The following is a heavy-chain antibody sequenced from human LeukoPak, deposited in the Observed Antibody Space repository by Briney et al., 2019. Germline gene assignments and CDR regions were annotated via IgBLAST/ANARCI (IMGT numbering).Heavy chain of an antibody. D-gene: IGHD6-19*01. Sequence: GESLQISCQGSGYMFTSYWIGWARRLPGKGLEWMGVIYPGDSNTRYSPSFQGQVTISADESISTAYLQWSSLRASDTAMYYCVRRGIEVAGIDYWGQGTLVTVSS. V-gene: IGHV5-51*01. CDR1: GYMFTSYW. J-gene: IGHJ4*02. CDR2: IYPGDSNT. CDR3: VRRGIEVAGIDY.